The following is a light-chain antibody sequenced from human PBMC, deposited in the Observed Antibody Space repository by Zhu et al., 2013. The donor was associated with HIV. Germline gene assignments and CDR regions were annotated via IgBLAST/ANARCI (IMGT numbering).Light chain of an antibody. CDR1: ESVGRW. CDR2: DAS. V-gene: IGKV1-5*01. J-gene: IGKJ4*01. CDR3: QQAPNFPPT. Sequence: DIQMTQSPSTLSASVGDRVSLTCRASESVGRWLAWYQQKPGKAPKLLIYDASSLESGVPSRFSGGGSGTDFTLTISSLQTEDFATYYCQQAPNFPPTFGGGTKVEIK.